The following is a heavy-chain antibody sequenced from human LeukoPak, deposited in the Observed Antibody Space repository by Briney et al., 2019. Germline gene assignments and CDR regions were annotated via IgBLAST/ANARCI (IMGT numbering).Heavy chain of an antibody. D-gene: IGHD1/OR15-1a*01. Sequence: GGSLRLSCAASGFTFSSYSMNWVRQAPGKGLEWVSYITGGSYTIYYAQSVKGRFTISRDNAKNSLYLQMNRLRAEDTAVYYCVGNNYYYYYMDVWGKGTTVTVSS. CDR1: GFTFSSYS. CDR2: ITGGSYTI. V-gene: IGHV3-48*01. CDR3: VGNNYYYYYMDV. J-gene: IGHJ6*03.